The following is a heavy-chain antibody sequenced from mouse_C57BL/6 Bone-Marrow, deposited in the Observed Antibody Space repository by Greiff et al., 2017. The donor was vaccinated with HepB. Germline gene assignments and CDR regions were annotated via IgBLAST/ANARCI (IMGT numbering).Heavy chain of an antibody. V-gene: IGHV5-6*02. CDR1: GFTFSSYG. Sequence: DVMLVESGGDLVKPGGSLKLSCAASGFTFSSYGMSWVRQTPDKRLEWVATISSGGSYTYYPDSVKGRFTISRDNAKNTLYLQMSSLKSEDTAMYYCARDYYGNPPFAYWGQGTLGTVSA. J-gene: IGHJ3*01. CDR3: ARDYYGNPPFAY. CDR2: ISSGGSYT. D-gene: IGHD2-1*01.